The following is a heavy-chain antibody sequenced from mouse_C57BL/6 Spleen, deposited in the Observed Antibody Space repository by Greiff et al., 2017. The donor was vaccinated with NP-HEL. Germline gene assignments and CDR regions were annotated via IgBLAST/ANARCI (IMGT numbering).Heavy chain of an antibody. CDR3: ARSTTVVATRYFDY. CDR1: GYTFTSYW. CDR2: IYPGSGSS. D-gene: IGHD1-1*01. Sequence: QVQLQQPGAELVKPGASVKMSCKASGYTFTSYWITWVKQRPGQGLEWIGDIYPGSGSSNYNEKFKSKATLTVDTSSSTAYMQLSSLTSEDSAVDYCARSTTVVATRYFDYWGQGTTLTVSS. J-gene: IGHJ2*01. V-gene: IGHV1-55*01.